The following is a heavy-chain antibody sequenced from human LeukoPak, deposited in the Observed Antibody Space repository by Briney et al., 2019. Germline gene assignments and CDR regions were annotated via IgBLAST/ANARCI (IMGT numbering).Heavy chain of an antibody. Sequence: ASVKVSCKASGYTFTSYYTHWVRQAPGKGLEWMGGFDPEDGETIYAQKFQGRVTMTEDTSTDTAYMELSSLRSEDTAVYYCATSGLVGAPYSYYYMDVWGKGTTVTISS. J-gene: IGHJ6*03. CDR3: ATSGLVGAPYSYYYMDV. CDR1: GYTFTSYY. CDR2: FDPEDGET. V-gene: IGHV1-24*01. D-gene: IGHD1-26*01.